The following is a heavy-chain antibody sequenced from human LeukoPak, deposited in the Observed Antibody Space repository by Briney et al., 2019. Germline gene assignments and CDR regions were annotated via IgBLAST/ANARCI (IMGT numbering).Heavy chain of an antibody. Sequence: PGGSLRLSCAASGFTFSSYAMSWVRQAPGKGLEWVSSFSGSGGSTYYADSVKGRFTISRDNSKNTLYLQMNSLRAEDTAIYYCTKSGSSRFDPWGQGTLVTVSS. V-gene: IGHV3-23*01. J-gene: IGHJ5*02. CDR2: FSGSGGST. CDR3: TKSGSSRFDP. CDR1: GFTFSSYA. D-gene: IGHD1-26*01.